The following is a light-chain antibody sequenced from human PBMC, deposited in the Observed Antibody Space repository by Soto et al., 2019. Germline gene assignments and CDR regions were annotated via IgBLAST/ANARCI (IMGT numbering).Light chain of an antibody. Sequence: EIVLTQSPGTLSVSPGERATLSCRASQSVGRNYLAWYQQKPGQAPRLLIYGASSRATGIPDRFSGSASGTDFTLTISRLEPEDFAVYYCKQYAESPLTFGGGTKVET. CDR2: GAS. CDR1: QSVGRNY. V-gene: IGKV3-20*01. CDR3: KQYAESPLT. J-gene: IGKJ4*01.